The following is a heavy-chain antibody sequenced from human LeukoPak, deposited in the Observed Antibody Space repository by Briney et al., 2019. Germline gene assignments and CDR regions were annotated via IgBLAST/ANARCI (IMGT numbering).Heavy chain of an antibody. J-gene: IGHJ5*02. CDR3: ARGALNNWFDP. V-gene: IGHV4-61*02. CDR1: GGAVSNGAYH. Sequence: SQTLSLTCTVSGGAVSNGAYHWSWIRQPAGKGLEWIGRIYTTGDTNYNPSLKSRVTISIDTSKNQYSLNLTSVTAADTAVYYCARGALNNWFDPWGQGTLVTVSS. CDR2: IYTTGDT.